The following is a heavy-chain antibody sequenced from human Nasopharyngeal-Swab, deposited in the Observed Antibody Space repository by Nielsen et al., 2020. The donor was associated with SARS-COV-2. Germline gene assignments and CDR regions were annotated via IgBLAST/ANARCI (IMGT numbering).Heavy chain of an antibody. Sequence: SLKISCAASGFLFDDYAMHWVRQRPGRGLEWVSGITWNSGSMGYAGSVKGRFTISRDNTKSSLYLQMNSLRAEDTALYYCAKEHHYYGMDVWGQGTTVTVSS. J-gene: IGHJ6*02. CDR3: AKEHHYYGMDV. CDR2: ITWNSGSM. V-gene: IGHV3-9*01. CDR1: GFLFDDYA.